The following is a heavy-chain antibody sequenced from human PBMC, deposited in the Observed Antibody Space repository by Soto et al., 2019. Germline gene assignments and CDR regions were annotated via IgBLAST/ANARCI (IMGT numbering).Heavy chain of an antibody. D-gene: IGHD3-9*01. Sequence: GESLKISCKGSGYSFTSYWIGWVRQMPGKGLEWMGIIYPGDPDTRYSPSFQGQVTISADKSISTAYLQWSSLKASDTAMYYCARLHYDILTGYRTPFDYWGQGTLVTVSS. CDR1: GYSFTSYW. V-gene: IGHV5-51*01. CDR3: ARLHYDILTGYRTPFDY. J-gene: IGHJ4*02. CDR2: IYPGDPDT.